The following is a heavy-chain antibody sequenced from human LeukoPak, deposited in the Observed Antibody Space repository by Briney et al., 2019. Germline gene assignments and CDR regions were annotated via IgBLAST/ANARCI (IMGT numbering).Heavy chain of an antibody. CDR3: ARDRGYCSGGSCYTVD. D-gene: IGHD2-15*01. V-gene: IGHV1-69*04. CDR1: GGTFIIYT. Sequence: GSSVKVSCKASGGTFIIYTISWVRQAPGQGLEWMGRIIPILGIANYAQKFQGRVTITADKSTSTAYMEISSLRSEDTAVYYCARDRGYCSGGSCYTVDWGQGTLVTVSS. J-gene: IGHJ4*02. CDR2: IIPILGIA.